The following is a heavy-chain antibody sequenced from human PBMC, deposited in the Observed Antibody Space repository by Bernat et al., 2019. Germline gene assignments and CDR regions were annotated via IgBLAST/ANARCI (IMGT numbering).Heavy chain of an antibody. CDR1: GFTFSSYS. CDR3: AREGGRDYGEVAHY. Sequence: EVQLVESGGGLVKPGGSLRLSCAASGFTFSSYSMNWVRQAPGKGLEWVSSISSSSSYIYYADSVKGRFTISRDNAKNSLYLQMNSLRAEDTAVYYCAREGGRDYGEVAHYWGQGTLVTVSS. J-gene: IGHJ4*02. CDR2: ISSSSSYI. V-gene: IGHV3-21*01. D-gene: IGHD4-17*01.